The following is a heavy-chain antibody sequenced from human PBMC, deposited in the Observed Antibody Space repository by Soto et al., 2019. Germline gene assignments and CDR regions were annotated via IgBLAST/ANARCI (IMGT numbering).Heavy chain of an antibody. CDR1: GGSISSGGYY. CDR2: IYYSGST. CDR3: AREGLTGTIGLYYYYGMDV. J-gene: IGHJ6*02. V-gene: IGHV4-30-4*02. D-gene: IGHD1-7*01. Sequence: SETLSLTCPVSGGSISSGGYYWSWIRQPPGKGLEWIGYIYYSGSTYYNPSLKSRVTISVDTSKNQFSLKLSSVTAADTAVYYCAREGLTGTIGLYYYYGMDVWGQGTTVTVSS.